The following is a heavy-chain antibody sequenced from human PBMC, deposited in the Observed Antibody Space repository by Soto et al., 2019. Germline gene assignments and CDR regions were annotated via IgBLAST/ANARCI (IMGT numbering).Heavy chain of an antibody. Sequence: EVQLLESGGGLVQPGGSLRLSCAASGFTFSSYAMSWVRQAPGKGLEWVSAISGSGGSTYYADSVKGRFTISRDNSKNTLYVQMNSLRAEDTAVYYCAKIEYASSWYYYGMDVWGQGTTVTVSS. CDR1: GFTFSSYA. CDR3: AKIEYASSWYYYGMDV. CDR2: ISGSGGST. D-gene: IGHD6-13*01. V-gene: IGHV3-23*01. J-gene: IGHJ6*02.